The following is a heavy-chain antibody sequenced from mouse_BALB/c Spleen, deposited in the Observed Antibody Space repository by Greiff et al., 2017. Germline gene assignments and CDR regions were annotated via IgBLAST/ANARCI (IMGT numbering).Heavy chain of an antibody. D-gene: IGHD1-1*01. J-gene: IGHJ4*01. V-gene: IGHV1-9*01. CDR2: ILPGSGST. Sequence: QVQLQQSGAELMKPGASVKISCKATGYTFSSYWIEWVKQRPGHGLEWIGEILPGSGSTNYNEKFKGKATFTADTSSNTAYMQLSSLTSEDSAVYYCARGLLRGYAGDYWGQGTSVTVSS. CDR1: GYTFSSYW. CDR3: ARGLLRGYAGDY.